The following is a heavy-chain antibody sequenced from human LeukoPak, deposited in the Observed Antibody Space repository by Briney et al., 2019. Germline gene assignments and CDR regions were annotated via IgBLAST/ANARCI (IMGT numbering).Heavy chain of an antibody. J-gene: IGHJ4*02. D-gene: IGHD1-26*01. CDR2: IYDSGST. CDR3: ARVISGSYPYYFDY. Sequence: SETLSLTCTVSGGSISSYYWSWIRQPPGKGLEWIGYIYDSGSTNYNPSLKSRVTISVDTSKNQFSLKLNSLTAADTAVYYCARVISGSYPYYFDYWGQGTLVAVSS. CDR1: GGSISSYY. V-gene: IGHV4-59*08.